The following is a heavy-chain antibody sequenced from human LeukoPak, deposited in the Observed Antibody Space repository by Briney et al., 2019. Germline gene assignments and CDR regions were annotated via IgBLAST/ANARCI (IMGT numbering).Heavy chain of an antibody. J-gene: IGHJ6*03. Sequence: ASVKVSCKASGGTFSSYAISWVRQAPGQGLEWMGGIIPIFGTANYAQKFQGRVTITTDESTSTAYMELSSLRSEDTAVYYCARVRAVITPYYYYYYYMDVWGKGTTVTVSS. D-gene: IGHD3-22*01. CDR2: IIPIFGTA. CDR1: GGTFSSYA. CDR3: ARVRAVITPYYYYYYYMDV. V-gene: IGHV1-69*05.